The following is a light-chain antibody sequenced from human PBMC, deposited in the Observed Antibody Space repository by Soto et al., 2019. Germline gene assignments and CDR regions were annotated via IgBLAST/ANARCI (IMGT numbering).Light chain of an antibody. Sequence: QSSLTQPASVSGSPGQSITISCTGTSSDVGGYNYVSWYQQHPGKAPKLMIYDVSNRPSGFSNRFSGSKSGNTASLTISGLQAEEEADYYCSSYTSSSTYVVFGGGTKVTVL. J-gene: IGLJ2*01. V-gene: IGLV2-14*01. CDR2: DVS. CDR1: SSDVGGYNY. CDR3: SSYTSSSTYVV.